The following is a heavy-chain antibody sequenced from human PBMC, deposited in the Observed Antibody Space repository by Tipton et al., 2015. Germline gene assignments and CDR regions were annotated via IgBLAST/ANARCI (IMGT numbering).Heavy chain of an antibody. CDR3: ARLGLDTSWWVDY. CDR2: FYPDDSDT. J-gene: IGHJ4*02. V-gene: IGHV5-51*01. D-gene: IGHD2-8*02. Sequence: QLVQSGAEVKKPGESPKISCKGSGYSFATYWIGWVRQMPGKGLEWMGIFYPDDSDTRYSPPFQGQVTISADKSISTAYLQWNSLKASDTAMYYCARLGLDTSWWVDYWGQGTLVTVSS. CDR1: GYSFATYW.